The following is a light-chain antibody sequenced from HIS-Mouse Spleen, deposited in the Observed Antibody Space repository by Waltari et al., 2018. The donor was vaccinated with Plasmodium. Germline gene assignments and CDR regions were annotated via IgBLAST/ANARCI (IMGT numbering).Light chain of an antibody. CDR2: KAS. CDR3: QQYNSYSWT. V-gene: IGKV1-5*03. J-gene: IGKJ1*01. CDR1: QSISSW. Sequence: DIQMTQSPSTLSASVGDNFTLTCRASQSISSWLAWYQQKPGKAPKLLIYKASSLESGVPSRFSGSGSGTEFTLTISSLQPDDFATYYCQQYNSYSWTFGQGTKVEIK.